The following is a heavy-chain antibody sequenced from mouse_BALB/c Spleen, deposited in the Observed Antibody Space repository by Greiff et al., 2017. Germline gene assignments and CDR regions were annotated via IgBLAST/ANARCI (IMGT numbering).Heavy chain of an antibody. Sequence: DVMLVESGGGLVKPGGSLKLSCAASGFTFSDYYMYWVRQTPEKRLEWVATISDGGSYTYYPDSVKGRFTISRDNAKNNLYLQMSSLKSEDTAMYYCAREDRYHYAMDYWGQGTSVTVSS. D-gene: IGHD2-14*01. CDR1: GFTFSDYY. V-gene: IGHV5-4*02. J-gene: IGHJ4*01. CDR2: ISDGGSYT. CDR3: AREDRYHYAMDY.